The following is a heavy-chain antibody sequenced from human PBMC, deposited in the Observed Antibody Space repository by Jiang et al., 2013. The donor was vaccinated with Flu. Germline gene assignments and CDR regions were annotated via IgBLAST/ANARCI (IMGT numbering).Heavy chain of an antibody. CDR2: IYTSGST. CDR1: GGSISSGSYY. V-gene: IGHV4-61*02. Sequence: SQTLSLTCTVSGGSISSGSYYWSWIRQPAGKGLEWIGRIYTSGSTNYNPSLKSRVTISVDTSKNQFSLKLSSVTAADTAVYYCARGGDQTTDDAFDIWGQGTMVTVSS. J-gene: IGHJ3*02. D-gene: IGHD3-10*01. CDR3: ARGGDQTTDDAFDI.